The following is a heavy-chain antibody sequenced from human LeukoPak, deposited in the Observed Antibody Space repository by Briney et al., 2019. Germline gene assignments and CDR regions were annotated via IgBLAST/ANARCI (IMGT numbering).Heavy chain of an antibody. Sequence: GGSLRLSCAGAGFAFTKYAMSWVRQAPGKGPEWVSGISASGGSVYYADSVKGRFTISRDNSKNTLYLQMESLRAEDTAVYYCAKHSTYCSGGSCQEDFDYWGQGTLVTVSS. V-gene: IGHV3-23*01. CDR3: AKHSTYCSGGSCQEDFDY. CDR2: ISASGGSV. J-gene: IGHJ4*02. CDR1: GFAFTKYA. D-gene: IGHD2-15*01.